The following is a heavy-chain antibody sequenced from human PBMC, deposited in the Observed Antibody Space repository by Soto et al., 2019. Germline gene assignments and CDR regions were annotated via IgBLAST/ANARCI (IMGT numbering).Heavy chain of an antibody. J-gene: IGHJ4*02. D-gene: IGHD5-18*01. CDR2: IYYSGST. CDR3: ARRYGYSFDY. V-gene: IGHV4-39*01. Sequence: PSETLSLTCTVSGGSISSSSYYWGWIRQPPGKGLEWIGSIYYSGSTYYNPSLKSRVTISEDTSKNQLSLKLSSVTAADTAVYYCARRYGYSFDYWGQGTLVTVSS. CDR1: GGSISSSSYY.